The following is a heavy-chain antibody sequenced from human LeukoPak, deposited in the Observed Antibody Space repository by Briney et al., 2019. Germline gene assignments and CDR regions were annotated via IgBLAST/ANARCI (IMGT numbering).Heavy chain of an antibody. Sequence: SVKVSCKAPGGTFSSYAISWVRQAPGQGLEWMGGIIPIFGTANYAQKFQGRVTITTDESTSTAYMELSSLRSEDTAVYYCARGGAPEVVVVPGGPPADWFDPWGQGTWSPSPQ. J-gene: IGHJ5*02. D-gene: IGHD2-2*01. CDR3: ARGGAPEVVVVPGGPPADWFDP. CDR2: IIPIFGTA. CDR1: GGTFSSYA. V-gene: IGHV1-69*05.